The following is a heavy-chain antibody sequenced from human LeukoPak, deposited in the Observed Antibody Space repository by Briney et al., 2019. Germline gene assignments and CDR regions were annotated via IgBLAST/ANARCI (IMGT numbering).Heavy chain of an antibody. J-gene: IGHJ2*01. Sequence: SETPSLTCAVSVGSLTSSSSYSGCISHHPRKWLEWIGCIYYSGSTYYNPSLTSRVTISVDTSKNQFSLKLSSVTAADAAVYYCARHGAVAVSLYFDLWGRGRLVTVSS. CDR1: VGSLTSSSSY. CDR3: ARHGAVAVSLYFDL. CDR2: IYYSGST. D-gene: IGHD6-19*01. V-gene: IGHV4-39*01.